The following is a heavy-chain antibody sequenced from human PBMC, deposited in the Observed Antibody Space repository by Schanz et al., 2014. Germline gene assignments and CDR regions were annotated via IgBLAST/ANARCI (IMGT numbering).Heavy chain of an antibody. V-gene: IGHV3-23*04. CDR1: GFNFSDYA. D-gene: IGHD2-21*01. Sequence: EVQLVESGGGLVKPGGSLRLSCAASGFNFSDYAMCWVRQAPGKGLEWVSTIGTSGGTNYAESVKGRFTISRDNSKNTLYLQMNSLRAEDTAVYYCATGPHIVVAFDYWGQGTLVTVSS. J-gene: IGHJ4*02. CDR2: IGTSGGT. CDR3: ATGPHIVVAFDY.